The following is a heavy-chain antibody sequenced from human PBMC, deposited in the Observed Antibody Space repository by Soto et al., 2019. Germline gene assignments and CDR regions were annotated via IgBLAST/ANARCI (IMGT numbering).Heavy chain of an antibody. V-gene: IGHV1-69*01. D-gene: IGHD3-16*01. Sequence: QVQLVQSGADVKKPGSSVKVSCKTSGGSFGSSAISWVRQAPAQGLEWMGEIIPVFDKANYAQNFQGRLTITADELTGTVFMELSSLRSKDTAVYFCARLRRDWGDAFDLWGIGTFVTVSS. CDR1: GGSFGSSA. J-gene: IGHJ3*01. CDR3: ARLRRDWGDAFDL. CDR2: IIPVFDKA.